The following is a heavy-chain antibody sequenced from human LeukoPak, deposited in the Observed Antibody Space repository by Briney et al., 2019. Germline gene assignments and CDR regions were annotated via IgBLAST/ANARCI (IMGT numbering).Heavy chain of an antibody. CDR1: GGSISSYY. CDR3: AGDLTGYPPGYYYYGMDV. V-gene: IGHV4-59*04. J-gene: IGHJ6*02. CDR2: IYYSGST. Sequence: SETLSLTCTVSGGSISSYYWSWIRQPPGKGLEWIGSIYYSGSTYYNPSLKSRVTISVDTSKNQFSLKLSSVTAADTAVYYCAGDLTGYPPGYYYYGMDVWGQGTTVTVSS. D-gene: IGHD3-9*01.